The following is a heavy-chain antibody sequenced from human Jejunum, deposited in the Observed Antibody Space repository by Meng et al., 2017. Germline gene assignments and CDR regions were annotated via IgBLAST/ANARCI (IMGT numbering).Heavy chain of an antibody. CDR3: VRNGGSGDY. CDR1: GFNLSNYW. D-gene: IGHD3-10*01. Sequence: GESLKISCAASGFNLSNYWMHWVRQAPGKGLVWVSHVNSDGTTTNYADSVKGRFTISRDNAKNTLYLQMDSLRSEDTAMYYCVRNGGSGDYWGQGTLVTVSS. V-gene: IGHV3-74*01. J-gene: IGHJ4*02. CDR2: VNSDGTTT.